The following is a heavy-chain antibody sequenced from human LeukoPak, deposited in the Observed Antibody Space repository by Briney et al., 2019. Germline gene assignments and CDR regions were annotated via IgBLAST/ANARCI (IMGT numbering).Heavy chain of an antibody. CDR1: GYTFTGYY. J-gene: IGHJ4*02. D-gene: IGHD3-3*01. CDR3: ARVSPPTIFGVVIRVPADY. Sequence: ASVKVSCKASGYTFTGYYMHWVRQAPGQGLEWMGWINPNSGGTNYAQKFQGRVTMTRDTSISTAYMELSRLRSDDTAVYYCARVSPPTIFGVVIRVPADYWGQGTLVTVSS. CDR2: INPNSGGT. V-gene: IGHV1-2*02.